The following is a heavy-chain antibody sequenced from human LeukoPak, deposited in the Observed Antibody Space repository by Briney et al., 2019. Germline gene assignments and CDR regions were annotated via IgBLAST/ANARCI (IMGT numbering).Heavy chain of an antibody. V-gene: IGHV3-48*01. CDR1: GFTFSSYS. Sequence: GGSLGLSCAASGFTFSSYSMNWVRQAPGKGLEWVSYISSSSSTIYYADSVKGRFTISRDNAKNSLYLQMNSLRAEDTAVYYCASLIVVVIANNWFDPWGQGTLVTVSS. CDR3: ASLIVVVIANNWFDP. D-gene: IGHD2-21*01. CDR2: ISSSSSTI. J-gene: IGHJ5*02.